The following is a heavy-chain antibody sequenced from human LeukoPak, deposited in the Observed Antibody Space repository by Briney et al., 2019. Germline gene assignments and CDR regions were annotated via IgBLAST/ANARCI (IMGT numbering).Heavy chain of an antibody. CDR1: GGSLSGYY. Sequence: SETLSLTCAVYGGSLSGYYWSWVRQPPGKGLEWVGEINNSGSTNYNPSLKSRVTISVDTYKNQFSLKLSSVPAADTAVYYCARGRPYDYVWGSYRYSAYYFDYWGQGTLVTVSS. V-gene: IGHV4-34*01. J-gene: IGHJ4*02. CDR3: ARGRPYDYVWGSYRYSAYYFDY. D-gene: IGHD3-16*02. CDR2: INNSGST.